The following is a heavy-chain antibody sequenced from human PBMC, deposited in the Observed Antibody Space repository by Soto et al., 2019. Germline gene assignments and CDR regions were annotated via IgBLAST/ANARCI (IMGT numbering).Heavy chain of an antibody. CDR2: INAQNGDT. V-gene: IGHV1-18*01. CDR1: GYAFASYG. J-gene: IGHJ4*02. D-gene: IGHD2-15*01. Sequence: ASVKVSCKASGYAFASYGLSWLRQAPGHGLEWMGWINAQNGDTNYAQKFQGRVTITRDTSASTAYMELSSLRSEDTAVYYCARDLGGWPDYWGQGTLVTVSS. CDR3: ARDLGGWPDY.